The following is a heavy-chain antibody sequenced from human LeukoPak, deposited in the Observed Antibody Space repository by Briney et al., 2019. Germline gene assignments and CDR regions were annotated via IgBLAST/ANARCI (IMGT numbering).Heavy chain of an antibody. CDR1: RFTFSRYG. Sequence: GGSLRLSCAASRFTFSRYGMHWVRQAPGKGLEWVANIKQDGSEEYYVDSLKGRFTISRDNGKNSLYLQLNSLRAEDTALYYCARVPFGVTSYYYYMDVWGKGTTVTISS. V-gene: IGHV3-7*01. D-gene: IGHD3-10*01. CDR3: ARVPFGVTSYYYYMDV. J-gene: IGHJ6*03. CDR2: IKQDGSEE.